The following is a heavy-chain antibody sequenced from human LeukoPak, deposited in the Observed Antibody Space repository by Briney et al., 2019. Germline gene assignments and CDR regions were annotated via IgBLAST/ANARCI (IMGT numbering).Heavy chain of an antibody. CDR1: GGSFSGYY. D-gene: IGHD3-22*01. CDR3: ARCPHTGVNSSDSSGYYY. CDR2: VNHSGST. Sequence: PSETLSLTCAVYGGSFSGYYWSWIRQPPGKGLEWLGEVNHSGSTNYNPSLKSRVTISVDTSKNQFSLKLSSVTAADTAVYYCARCPHTGVNSSDSSGYYYWGQGTLVTVSS. J-gene: IGHJ4*02. V-gene: IGHV4-34*01.